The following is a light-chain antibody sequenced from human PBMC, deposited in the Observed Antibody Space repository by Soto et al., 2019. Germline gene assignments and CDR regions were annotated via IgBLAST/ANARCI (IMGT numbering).Light chain of an antibody. CDR3: QHHDGSQLT. J-gene: IGKJ4*01. CDR2: GAS. Sequence: EIVLTQSPCTLSLSPGERATLSCRASQRVSSSYLDWHQQKPGQAPRLLIYGASSRSTGVQDRFSGSGSGSDFTLTISRLEPEDFELYYCQHHDGSQLTFGGGTKVEIK. CDR1: QRVSSSY. V-gene: IGKV3-20*01.